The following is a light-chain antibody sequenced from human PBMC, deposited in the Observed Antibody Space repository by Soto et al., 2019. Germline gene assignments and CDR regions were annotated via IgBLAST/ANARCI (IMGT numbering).Light chain of an antibody. J-gene: IGLJ1*01. Sequence: QSVLTQSPSASGTPGQRVTIFCSGSSSNVGSNAVNWFQQLPGTAPKLLIYTNDQRPSGVPDRFSGSKSGTSASLAISGLRSEDEGDYYCAVWDDSLSAYVFGTGTKLTVL. CDR1: SSNVGSNA. CDR3: AVWDDSLSAYV. CDR2: TND. V-gene: IGLV1-47*02.